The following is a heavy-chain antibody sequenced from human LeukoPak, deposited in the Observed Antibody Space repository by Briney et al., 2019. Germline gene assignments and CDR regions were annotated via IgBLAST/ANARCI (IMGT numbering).Heavy chain of an antibody. V-gene: IGHV1-69*13. CDR3: ARGGSYYYFDY. J-gene: IGHJ4*02. D-gene: IGHD1-26*01. CDR2: IIPIFGTA. Sequence: GASVKVSCKASGGTFSSYAISWVRQAPGQGLGWMGGIIPIFGTANYAQKFQGRVTITADESTSTAYMELSSLRSEDTAVYYCARGGSYYYFDYWGQGTLVTVSS. CDR1: GGTFSSYA.